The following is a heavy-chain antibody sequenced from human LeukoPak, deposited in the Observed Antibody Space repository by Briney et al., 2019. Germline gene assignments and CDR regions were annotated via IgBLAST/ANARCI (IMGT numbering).Heavy chain of an antibody. D-gene: IGHD6-13*01. CDR3: ARVTGYRIEDYFDY. CDR1: GGSISSSSYY. J-gene: IGHJ4*02. CDR2: IYYSGST. Sequence: PSETLSLTCTVSGGSISSSSYYWGWIRQPPGRGLEWIGYIYYSGSTNYNPYLKSRVTISVETSKNEFSLKLRSVTAADTAVYYCARVTGYRIEDYFDYWGQGTLVTVSS. V-gene: IGHV4-61*05.